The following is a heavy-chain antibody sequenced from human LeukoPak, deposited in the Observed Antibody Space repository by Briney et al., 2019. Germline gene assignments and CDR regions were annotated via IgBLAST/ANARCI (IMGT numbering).Heavy chain of an antibody. CDR2: INAGNGNT. CDR1: GYTFTSYA. D-gene: IGHD2-15*01. CDR3: ARGIDCSGGSRYRYYYYGMDV. Sequence: ASVKVSCKASGYTFTSYAMHWVRQAPGQRLEWMGWINAGNGNTKYSQKFQGRVTITRDTSASTAYMELSSLRSEDTAVYYCARGIDCSGGSRYRYYYYGMDVWDQGTTVTVSS. V-gene: IGHV1-3*01. J-gene: IGHJ6*02.